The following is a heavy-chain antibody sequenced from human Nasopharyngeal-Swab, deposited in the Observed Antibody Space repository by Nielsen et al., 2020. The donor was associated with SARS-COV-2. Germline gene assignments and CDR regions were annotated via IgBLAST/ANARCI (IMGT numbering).Heavy chain of an antibody. CDR3: ARAIRITIFGVVASFNY. J-gene: IGHJ4*02. CDR1: GGSISSHY. V-gene: IGHV4-59*11. D-gene: IGHD3-3*01. CDR2: IYYSGST. Sequence: SETLSLTCTVSGGSISSHYWSWTRQPPGKGLEWIGYIYYSGSTNYNPSLNSRVTISVDTSKNQYSLKLSSVTAADTAVYYCARAIRITIFGVVASFNYWGQGTLVTVSS.